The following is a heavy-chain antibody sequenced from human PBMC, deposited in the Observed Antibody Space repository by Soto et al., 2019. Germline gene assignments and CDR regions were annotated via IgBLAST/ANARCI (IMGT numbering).Heavy chain of an antibody. J-gene: IGHJ4*02. D-gene: IGHD6-6*01. CDR1: GFTFSSYA. Sequence: QVQLVESGGGVVQPGRSLRLSCAASGFTFSSYAMHWVRQAPGKGLEWVAVISYDGSNKYYADSVKGRFTISRDNSKNTLYLQMNSLRAEDTAVYYCARDRRVQLASSGLCIDYWGQGTLVTVSS. CDR3: ARDRRVQLASSGLCIDY. V-gene: IGHV3-30-3*01. CDR2: ISYDGSNK.